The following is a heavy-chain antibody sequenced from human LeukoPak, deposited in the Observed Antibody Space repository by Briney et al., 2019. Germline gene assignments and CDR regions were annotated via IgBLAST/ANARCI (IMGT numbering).Heavy chain of an antibody. D-gene: IGHD6-19*01. V-gene: IGHV4-39*01. CDR1: GGSISSYY. J-gene: IGHJ4*02. CDR2: IYYSGST. Sequence: KPSETLSLTCTVSGGSISSYYWGWIRQPPGRGLEWIGIIYYSGSTYYNPSLKSRVTISVDTSKNQISLKLNSVTAANTAVYYCARSLAGPRARPSDYWGQGILVTVSS. CDR3: ARSLAGPRARPSDY.